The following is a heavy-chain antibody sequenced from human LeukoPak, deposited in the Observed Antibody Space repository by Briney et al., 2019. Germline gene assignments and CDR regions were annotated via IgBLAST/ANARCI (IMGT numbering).Heavy chain of an antibody. J-gene: IGHJ4*02. CDR2: ISSSSSYI. CDR1: GFTLRRQC. V-gene: IGHV3-21*01. D-gene: IGHD3-10*01. Sequence: GALRLFCSAPGFTLRRQCMKLGRRGPGEGVEVGTSISSSSSYIYYADSVKGRFTISRDNAKNSLYLQMNSLRAEDTAVYYCASRGNSRYYFDYWGQGTLVTVSS. CDR3: ASRGNSRYYFDY.